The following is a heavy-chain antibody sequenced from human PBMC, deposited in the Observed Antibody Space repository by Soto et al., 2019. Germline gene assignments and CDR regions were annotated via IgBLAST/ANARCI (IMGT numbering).Heavy chain of an antibody. J-gene: IGHJ4*02. Sequence: QVQLQESGPGLVKPSGTLALTCAVSGGSISSRNWWRWVRQPPGKGLEWIGEIYHSGSTNYNPSRKSRVTISVDKSKNQCSLKLSSVTAADTAVYYCARRAVAGTRCDYWGQGTLVTVSS. D-gene: IGHD6-19*01. CDR2: IYHSGST. CDR3: ARRAVAGTRCDY. V-gene: IGHV4-4*02. CDR1: GGSISSRNW.